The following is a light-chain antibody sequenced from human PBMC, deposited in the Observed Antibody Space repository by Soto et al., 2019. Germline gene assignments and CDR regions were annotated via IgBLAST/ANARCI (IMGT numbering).Light chain of an antibody. CDR1: SSDVGVYNY. CDR2: DVS. J-gene: IGLJ2*01. V-gene: IGLV2-14*01. CDR3: SSYTSSSTLV. Sequence: QSVLTQPASVSGSPGQSITISCTGTSSDVGVYNYVSWDQQHPGKAPKLMIYDVSNRPSGVSNRFSGSKSGNTASLTISGHQAEDEADYYCSSYTSSSTLVFGGGTKLTVL.